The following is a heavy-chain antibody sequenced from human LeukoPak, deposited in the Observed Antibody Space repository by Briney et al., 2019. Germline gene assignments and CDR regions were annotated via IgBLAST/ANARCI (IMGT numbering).Heavy chain of an antibody. J-gene: IGHJ4*02. CDR2: FDPEDGET. Sequence: ASVKVSCKVPGYTLTELSMHWVRQAPGKGLEWMGGFDPEDGETIYAQKFQGRVTMTEDTSTDTAYMELSSLRSEDTAVYYCATPDYYDRNGYYFDYWGQGTLVTVSS. V-gene: IGHV1-24*01. D-gene: IGHD3-22*01. CDR1: GYTLTELS. CDR3: ATPDYYDRNGYYFDY.